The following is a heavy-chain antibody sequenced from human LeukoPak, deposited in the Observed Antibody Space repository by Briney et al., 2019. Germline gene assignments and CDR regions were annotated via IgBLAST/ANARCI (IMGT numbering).Heavy chain of an antibody. CDR1: GGSISSGDYY. J-gene: IGHJ4*02. D-gene: IGHD4-17*01. V-gene: IGHV4-30-4*08. Sequence: SQTLSLTCTVSGGSISSGDYYWSWIRQPPGKGLEWIGYIYYSGSTYYNPSLKSRVTISVDTSKNQFSLKLSSVTAADTAVYYCARGHGDYYAPYFDYWGQGTLVTVSS. CDR3: ARGHGDYYAPYFDY. CDR2: IYYSGST.